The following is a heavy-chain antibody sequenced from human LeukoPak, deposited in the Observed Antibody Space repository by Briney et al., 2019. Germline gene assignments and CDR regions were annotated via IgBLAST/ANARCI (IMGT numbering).Heavy chain of an antibody. CDR1: GFTFSNYW. CDR3: ARAAYSSSPDY. CDR2: IDRDGSST. D-gene: IGHD6-6*01. V-gene: IGHV3-74*01. J-gene: IGHJ4*02. Sequence: PGGSLRLSCAASGFTFSNYWMLWVRQAPGKGLVWVSRIDRDGSSTRCADPVKGRFLMSRDNAKNTLDLQMNSLRAEDTAVYYCARAAYSSSPDYWGQGALVTVSS.